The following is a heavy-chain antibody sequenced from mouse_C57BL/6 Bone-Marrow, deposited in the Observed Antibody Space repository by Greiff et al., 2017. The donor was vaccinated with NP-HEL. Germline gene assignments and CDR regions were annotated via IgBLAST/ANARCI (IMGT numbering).Heavy chain of an antibody. CDR2: IWRGGST. V-gene: IGHV2-5*01. D-gene: IGHD2-1*01. J-gene: IGHJ3*01. Sequence: VMLVESGPGLVQPSQSLSITCTVSGFSLTSYGVHWVRQSPGKGLEWLGVIWRGGSTDYNAAFMSRLSITKDNSKSQVFFKMNSLQADDTAIYYCAKNSPGGNPGGYWGQGTLVTVSA. CDR1: GFSLTSYG. CDR3: AKNSPGGNPGGY.